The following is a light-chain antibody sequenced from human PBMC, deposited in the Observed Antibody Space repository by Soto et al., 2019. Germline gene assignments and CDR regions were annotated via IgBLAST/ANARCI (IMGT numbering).Light chain of an antibody. Sequence: EIVLTQSSATLSLSPGERATLSCRASQSVSSYLAWYQQKPGQAPGLLIYDASNRATGIPARFSGSGSGTDFTLTISSLEPEDFAVYYCQQFGTFGQGTRLEIK. CDR3: QQFGT. V-gene: IGKV3-11*01. J-gene: IGKJ5*01. CDR2: DAS. CDR1: QSVSSY.